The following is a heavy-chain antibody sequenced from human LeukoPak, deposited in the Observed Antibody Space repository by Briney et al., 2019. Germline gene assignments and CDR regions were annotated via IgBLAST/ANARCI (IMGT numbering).Heavy chain of an antibody. CDR3: ASARYSSSWYHY. D-gene: IGHD6-13*01. V-gene: IGHV3-74*01. CDR1: GFTFSSYW. CDR2: INSDGSST. Sequence: GGSLRLSCAASGFTFSSYWMHWVRQAPGKGLVWVSRINSDGSSTSYADPVKGRFTISRDNAKNTLYLQMNSPRAEDTAVYYCASARYSSSWYHYWGQGTLVTVSS. J-gene: IGHJ4*02.